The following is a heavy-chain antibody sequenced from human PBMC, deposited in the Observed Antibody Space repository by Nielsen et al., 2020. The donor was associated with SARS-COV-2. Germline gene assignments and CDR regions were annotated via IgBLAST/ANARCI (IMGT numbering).Heavy chain of an antibody. CDR3: ARPPIMYYYDSSHFDY. V-gene: IGHV3-7*03. D-gene: IGHD3-22*01. Sequence: GESLKISCAASGFTFSSYAMHWVRQAPGKGLEWVANIKQDGSEKYYVDSVKGRFTISRDNAKNSLYLQMNSLRAEDTAVYYCARPPIMYYYDSSHFDYWGQGTLVTVSS. J-gene: IGHJ4*02. CDR1: GFTFSSYA. CDR2: IKQDGSEK.